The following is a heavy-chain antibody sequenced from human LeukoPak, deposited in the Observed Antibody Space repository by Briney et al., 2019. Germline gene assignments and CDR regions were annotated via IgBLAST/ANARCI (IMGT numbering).Heavy chain of an antibody. Sequence: GGSLRLSCAASGFNFDDYGMTWVRQAPGRGLEWVSGVNWSGSSTNYADSVKGRFTISRDSATNSLYLQMNSLRAEDAALYYCARAHNYDGRDYYYAFSDYWGQGTLVTVSS. J-gene: IGHJ4*02. CDR1: GFNFDDYG. D-gene: IGHD3-22*01. CDR2: VNWSGSST. CDR3: ARAHNYDGRDYYYAFSDY. V-gene: IGHV3-20*04.